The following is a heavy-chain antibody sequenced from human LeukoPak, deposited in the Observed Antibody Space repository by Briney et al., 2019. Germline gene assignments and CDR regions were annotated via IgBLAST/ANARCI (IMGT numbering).Heavy chain of an antibody. CDR2: ISHDATGR. Sequence: PGGSLRLSCAASGLTFRNYPMSWVRQAPGKGLDWASSISHDATGRYYADPVKGRFTISRDNSDNTLHLQMNSLRADDTAAYFCARRDTSGWYSLDYWGQGILVTVS. V-gene: IGHV3-23*01. J-gene: IGHJ4*02. CDR1: GLTFRNYP. D-gene: IGHD6-19*01. CDR3: ARRDTSGWYSLDY.